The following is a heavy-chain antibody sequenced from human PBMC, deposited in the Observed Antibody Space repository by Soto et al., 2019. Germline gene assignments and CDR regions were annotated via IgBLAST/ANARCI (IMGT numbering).Heavy chain of an antibody. J-gene: IGHJ4*02. D-gene: IGHD3-9*01. Sequence: PGGSLRLSCAASGFTFSGSAMHWVRQASGKGLEWVGRIRSKANSYATAYAASVKGRFTISRDDSKNTAYLQMNSLKTEDTAVYYCTIHATSPYDIGGYWGQGTLVTVSS. CDR2: IRSKANSYAT. V-gene: IGHV3-73*01. CDR1: GFTFSGSA. CDR3: TIHATSPYDIGGY.